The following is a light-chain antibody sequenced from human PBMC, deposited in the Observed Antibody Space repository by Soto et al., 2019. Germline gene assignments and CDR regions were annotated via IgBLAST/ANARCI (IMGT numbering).Light chain of an antibody. CDR1: SSDVGSYNR. J-gene: IGLJ3*02. Sequence: QSVLTQPPSVSGSPGQSVTISCTGTSSDVGSYNRVSWYQQPPGTAPKLMIYEVSNRPSGVPDRFSGSKSGNTASLTISGLQAEDEADYYCAAWDDSLSGPVFGGGTQLTVL. CDR2: EVS. CDR3: AAWDDSLSGPV. V-gene: IGLV2-18*01.